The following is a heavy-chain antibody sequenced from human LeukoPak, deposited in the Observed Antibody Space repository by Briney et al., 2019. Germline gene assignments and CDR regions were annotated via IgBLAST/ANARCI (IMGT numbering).Heavy chain of an antibody. CDR3: ARGNGDLPR. V-gene: IGHV4-59*01. Sequence: PSETLSLTCTVSGGSISSYYWSWIRQPPGKGLEWIGYIYYSGSTNYNPSLKSRVTISVDTSKNQFSLKLSSMTAADTAVYYCARGNGDLPRWGQGTLVTVSP. CDR2: IYYSGST. CDR1: GGSISSYY. D-gene: IGHD4-17*01. J-gene: IGHJ4*02.